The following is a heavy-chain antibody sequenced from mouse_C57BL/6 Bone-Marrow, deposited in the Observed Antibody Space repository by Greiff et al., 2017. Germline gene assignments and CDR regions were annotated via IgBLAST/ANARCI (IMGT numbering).Heavy chain of an antibody. Sequence: DVKLVESGGDLVKPGGSLKLSCAASGFTFSSYGMSWVRQTPDKRLEWVAIISSGGSYTYYPDSVKGRFTISRDNAKNTLYLQMSSLKSEDTAMYYCARLPITTVVGFDYWGQGTTLTVSS. CDR1: GFTFSSYG. CDR2: ISSGGSYT. J-gene: IGHJ2*01. CDR3: ARLPITTVVGFDY. V-gene: IGHV5-6*02. D-gene: IGHD1-1*01.